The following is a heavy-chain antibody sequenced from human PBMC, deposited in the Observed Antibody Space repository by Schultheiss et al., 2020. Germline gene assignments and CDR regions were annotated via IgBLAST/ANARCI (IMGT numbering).Heavy chain of an antibody. CDR1: GFTFSSYA. J-gene: IGHJ4*02. CDR2: ISGDGGST. D-gene: IGHD6-19*01. CDR3: AKGSRAIAVAAFDY. Sequence: GESLKISCAASGFTFSSYAMSWVRQAPGKGLEWVSLISGDGGSTYYADSVKGRFTISRDNSKNSLYLQMNSLRTEDTALYYCAKGSRAIAVAAFDYWGQGTLVTVSS. V-gene: IGHV3-43*02.